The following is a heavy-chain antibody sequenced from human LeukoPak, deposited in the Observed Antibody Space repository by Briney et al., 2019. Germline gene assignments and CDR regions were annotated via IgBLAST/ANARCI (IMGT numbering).Heavy chain of an antibody. CDR1: GGSISSFY. J-gene: IGHJ3*02. D-gene: IGHD1-1*01. CDR2: IYTSAST. CDR3: AGTNGTTFAFDI. Sequence: PSETLSLTCTVSGGSISSFYWSWIRQPAGKGLEWIGRIYTSASTNYNPSLRSRVTISADKAKNQFSLKLNSVTAADTAVYYCAGTNGTTFAFDIWGQGTMVTVSS. V-gene: IGHV4-4*07.